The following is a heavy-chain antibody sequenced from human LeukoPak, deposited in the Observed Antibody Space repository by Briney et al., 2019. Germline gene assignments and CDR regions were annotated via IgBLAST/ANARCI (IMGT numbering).Heavy chain of an antibody. CDR3: ARGEYSSSRSCCVAY. J-gene: IGHJ4*02. CDR2: IYHSGST. V-gene: IGHV4-4*02. CDR1: GGSISNTNW. Sequence: SGALSLTCGVSGGSISNTNWWSWVRQPPGQGLEWIGEIYHSGSTDYNPSLKRRVTISVAKSKNHFSLKLSSVTAADTAVYYCARGEYSSSRSCCVAYWGQGTLVTVSS. D-gene: IGHD6-13*01.